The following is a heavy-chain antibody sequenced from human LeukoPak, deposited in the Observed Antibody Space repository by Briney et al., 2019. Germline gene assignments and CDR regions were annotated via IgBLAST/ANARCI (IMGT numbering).Heavy chain of an antibody. V-gene: IGHV3-21*01. Sequence: GGSLRLSCAASGFTYSDYAMEWVRQTPGKGLEWVSSITPTTDNIYYTPSVEGRFTISRDNAKHSLYLQMNNLRADDTAVYYCARLAGPRPGTYYFDFWGQGVQVAVSS. J-gene: IGHJ4*02. D-gene: IGHD6-19*01. CDR1: GFTYSDYA. CDR2: ITPTTDNI. CDR3: ARLAGPRPGTYYFDF.